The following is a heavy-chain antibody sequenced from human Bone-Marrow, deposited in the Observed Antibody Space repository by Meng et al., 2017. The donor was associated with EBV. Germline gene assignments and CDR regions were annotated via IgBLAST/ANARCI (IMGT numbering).Heavy chain of an antibody. Sequence: QGSGPGLVRPSGTLSLTGAVSGGSISSSFCGSWVRQPPGKGLEWIGEISHSGSTNYNPSLKSRVTISVDKSKNQFSLKLNSVTAADTAVYYCATDRAVAGHRYFDLWGRGTLVTVSS. J-gene: IGHJ2*01. CDR1: GGSISSSFC. V-gene: IGHV4-4*02. D-gene: IGHD6-19*01. CDR2: ISHSGST. CDR3: ATDRAVAGHRYFDL.